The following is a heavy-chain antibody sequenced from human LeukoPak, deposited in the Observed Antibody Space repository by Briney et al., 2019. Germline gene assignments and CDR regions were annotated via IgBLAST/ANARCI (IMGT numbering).Heavy chain of an antibody. J-gene: IGHJ3*02. CDR3: ARERPGEDTFDI. CDR1: GFTFSSYE. D-gene: IGHD7-27*01. V-gene: IGHV3-48*03. CDR2: ISSSGNTI. Sequence: PGGSLRLSCAVSGFTFSSYEMNWVRQARGKGLGWVSFISSSGNTIYYADSVKGRFIISRDNAKNSLYLQMNSLRTEDTAVYYCARERPGEDTFDIWGQGTMVTVSS.